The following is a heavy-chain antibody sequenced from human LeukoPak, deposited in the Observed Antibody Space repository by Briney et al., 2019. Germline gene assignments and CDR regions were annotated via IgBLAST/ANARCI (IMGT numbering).Heavy chain of an antibody. CDR3: EREEVVRPYGMDV. CDR2: INPSGGST. V-gene: IGHV1-46*01. D-gene: IGHD2-2*01. Sequence: ASVKVSCKASGYTFTSYYMHWVRQAPGQGLEWMGIINPSGGSTSYAQKFQGRVTMTRDTSTSTVYMELSSLRSEDTAVYYCEREEVVRPYGMDVWGQGTTVTVSS. J-gene: IGHJ6*02. CDR1: GYTFTSYY.